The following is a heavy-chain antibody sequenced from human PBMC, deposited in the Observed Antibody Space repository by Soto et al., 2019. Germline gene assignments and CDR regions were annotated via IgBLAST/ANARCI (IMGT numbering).Heavy chain of an antibody. J-gene: IGHJ6*02. D-gene: IGHD5-18*01. CDR3: AREGYNYNGMDV. Sequence: QVQLQESGPGLVKPSQTLSLTCTVSGSSISSGDYYWSWIRQHPGKGLEWIGYTYYSGSTSYNPSLKSRVTISLDTSKNQFSLKLTSVTAADTAMYYCAREGYNYNGMDVWGQGTTVTVSS. CDR1: GSSISSGDYY. CDR2: TYYSGST. V-gene: IGHV4-31*03.